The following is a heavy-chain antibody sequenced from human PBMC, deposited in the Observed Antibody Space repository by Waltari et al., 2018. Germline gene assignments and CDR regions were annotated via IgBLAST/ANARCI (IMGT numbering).Heavy chain of an antibody. CDR3: ARDRGRGLYLDV. Sequence: PLQESGPGLVKPSRTLSLSCAVSGDSVTSPNWWSWVRQSPQRGLEWIGQVLSTGKTNYSPSFASRVTMSLDASNNQFALKVTSATAADTAVYYCARDRGRGLYLDVWGPGTLVTVSP. CDR2: VLSTGKT. CDR1: GDSVTSPNW. J-gene: IGHJ4*02. V-gene: IGHV4-4*02. D-gene: IGHD2-15*01.